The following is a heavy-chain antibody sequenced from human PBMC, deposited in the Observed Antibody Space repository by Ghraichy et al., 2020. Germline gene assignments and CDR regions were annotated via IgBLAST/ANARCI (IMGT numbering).Heavy chain of an antibody. CDR1: GFTFSSYS. Sequence: GSLRLSCAASGFTFSSYSMNWVRQAPGKGLEWVSSISSSSSYIYYADSVKGRFTISRDNAKNSLYLQMNSLRAEDTAVYYCARDSVRLEYYYDSSGYSTFDYWGQGTLVTVSS. CDR3: ARDSVRLEYYYDSSGYSTFDY. V-gene: IGHV3-21*01. J-gene: IGHJ4*02. CDR2: ISSSSSYI. D-gene: IGHD3-22*01.